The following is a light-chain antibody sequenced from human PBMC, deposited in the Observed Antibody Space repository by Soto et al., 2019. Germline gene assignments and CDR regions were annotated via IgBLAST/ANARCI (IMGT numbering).Light chain of an antibody. CDR3: SSYASSGGHNYV. J-gene: IGLJ1*01. CDR2: GNT. V-gene: IGLV1-40*01. Sequence: QAVVTQPPSVSGAPGQRVTISCTGSSSNIGAGYDVHWYQQRPGTAPKLLIFGNTNRPSGVPDRFSGSKSGTSASLAITGLQAEDEGDYFCSSYASSGGHNYVFATGTKVTVL. CDR1: SSNIGAGYD.